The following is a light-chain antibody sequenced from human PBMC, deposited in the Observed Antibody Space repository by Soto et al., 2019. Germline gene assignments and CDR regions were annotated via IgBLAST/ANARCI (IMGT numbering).Light chain of an antibody. CDR2: AAS. V-gene: IGKV1-9*01. Sequence: NQLTQSPSSLSASVGDRVTITCRASQGISSYLAWYQQKPGKAPKLLIYAASTLQSGVPSRFSGSGSGTDFTLTISSLQPEDFATYYCQQLNSYPPGFGQGTKVEIK. CDR1: QGISSY. CDR3: QQLNSYPPG. J-gene: IGKJ1*01.